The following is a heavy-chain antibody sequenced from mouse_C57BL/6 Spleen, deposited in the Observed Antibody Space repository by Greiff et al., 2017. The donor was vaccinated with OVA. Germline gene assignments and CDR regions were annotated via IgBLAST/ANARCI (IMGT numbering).Heavy chain of an antibody. D-gene: IGHD2-1*01. Sequence: VQLQQSGPELVKPGASVKISCKASGYTFTDYYMNWVKQSHGKSLEWIGDINPNNGGTSYNQKFKGKATLTVDKSSSTAYMELRSLTSEDSAVYYCARRYGNYVYAMDYWGQGTSVTVSS. CDR3: ARRYGNYVYAMDY. V-gene: IGHV1-26*01. CDR1: GYTFTDYY. J-gene: IGHJ4*01. CDR2: INPNNGGT.